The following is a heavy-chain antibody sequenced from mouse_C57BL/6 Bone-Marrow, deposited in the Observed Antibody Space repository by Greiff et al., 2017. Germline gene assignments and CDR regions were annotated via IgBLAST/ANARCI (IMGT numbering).Heavy chain of an antibody. D-gene: IGHD1-1*01. CDR1: CYAFGSSW. CDR3: AREGYGSSYDWFAY. V-gene: IGHV1-80*01. Sequence: VQLQQSGAELVKPGASVKISCKASCYAFGSSWMNWVQQRPGKGLEWIGQIYTGDVDTNYNGKFKGKATLTADQSSSTAYMQLSSLTSEDSAVYVWAREGYGSSYDWFAYWGQGTLVTVSA. CDR2: IYTGDVDT. J-gene: IGHJ3*01.